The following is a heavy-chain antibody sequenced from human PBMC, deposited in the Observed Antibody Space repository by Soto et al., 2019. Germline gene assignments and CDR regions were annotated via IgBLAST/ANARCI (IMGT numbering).Heavy chain of an antibody. Sequence: SETMSHTCTVSDGSISSGGYYWSWIRQHPGKGLEWIGYIYYSGSTYYNPSLKSRVTISVDTSKNQFSLKLSSVTAADTAVYYCARWPQLEPRFDYWGQGTLVTVSS. CDR2: IYYSGST. D-gene: IGHD1-1*01. CDR1: DGSISSGGYY. CDR3: ARWPQLEPRFDY. V-gene: IGHV4-31*03. J-gene: IGHJ4*02.